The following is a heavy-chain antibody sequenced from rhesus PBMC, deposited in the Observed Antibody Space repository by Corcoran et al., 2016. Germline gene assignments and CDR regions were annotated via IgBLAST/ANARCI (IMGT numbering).Heavy chain of an antibody. CDR3: ATVGCSSVWYGSHDY. J-gene: IGHJ4*01. D-gene: IGHD6-31*01. CDR2: IYGSGGTN. Sequence: QVQLQESGPGLVKPSETLSLTCAVSGGSISGYYYWSWIRQPPWKGLDWIGSIYGSGGTNYLNPSIKSRVNLSVDTSKNQFSLKLSSVTAADTAVYYCATVGCSSVWYGSHDYWGQGVLVTVSS. CDR1: GGSISGYYY. V-gene: IGHV4S14*01.